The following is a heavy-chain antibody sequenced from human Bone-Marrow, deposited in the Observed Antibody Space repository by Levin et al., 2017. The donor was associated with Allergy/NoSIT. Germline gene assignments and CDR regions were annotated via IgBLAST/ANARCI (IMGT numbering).Heavy chain of an antibody. J-gene: IGHJ4*02. CDR3: ARLGVLVTADSEQ. CDR2: VFYSGRA. V-gene: IGHV4-39*01. D-gene: IGHD1-26*01. Sequence: PSETLSLTCTVSGASISSESHYWGWIRQPPGKGLEWIGSVFYSGRAYYRTSLQTPVTISVDTSKNHFSLRLHSVTAADTAVYYCARLGVLVTADSEQWGQGILVTVSS. CDR1: GASISSESHY.